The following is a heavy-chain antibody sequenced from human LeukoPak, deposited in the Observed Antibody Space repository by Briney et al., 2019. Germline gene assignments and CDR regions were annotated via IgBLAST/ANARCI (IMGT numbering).Heavy chain of an antibody. CDR2: ISYDGSNK. J-gene: IGHJ4*02. CDR1: GFTFSSYG. D-gene: IGHD5-24*01. V-gene: IGHV3-30*18. Sequence: GSLRLSCAASGFTFSSYGMHWVRQAPGKGLEWVAVISYDGSNKYYADSVKGRFTISRDNSKNTLYLQMNGLRAEDTAVYYCAKDSPVVEMATIESYWGQGTLVTVSS. CDR3: AKDSPVVEMATIESY.